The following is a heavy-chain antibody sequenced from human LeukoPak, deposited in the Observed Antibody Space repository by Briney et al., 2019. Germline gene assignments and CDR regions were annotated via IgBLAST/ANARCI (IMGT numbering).Heavy chain of an antibody. V-gene: IGHV4-59*12. Sequence: SETLSLTCTVSGGSISTYYWSWIRQPPGKGLEWIGYIYYSGRTNYNPSLKDRVTISVDTSKTKFYLKLSSVNAADTAVYYCARIYGRGAFNIWGQGTMVTVSS. D-gene: IGHD5-12*01. CDR1: GGSISTYY. J-gene: IGHJ3*02. CDR2: IYYSGRT. CDR3: ARIYGRGAFNI.